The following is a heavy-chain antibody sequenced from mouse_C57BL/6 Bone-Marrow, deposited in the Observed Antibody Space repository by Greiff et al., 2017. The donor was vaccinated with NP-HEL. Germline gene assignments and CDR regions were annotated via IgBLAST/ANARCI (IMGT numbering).Heavy chain of an antibody. CDR1: GFTIKDDY. CDR3: TTWGDY. CDR2: IDPESGAT. V-gene: IGHV14-4*01. J-gene: IGHJ4*01. Sequence: EVQRVESGAELVRPGASVKLSCTASGFTIKDDYMHWVKQRPEQGLEWIGWIDPESGATEYASKFKGKATITADTSSNTAYLQLSSLTSEDTGVYYGTTWGDYWGQGTSVTVSS.